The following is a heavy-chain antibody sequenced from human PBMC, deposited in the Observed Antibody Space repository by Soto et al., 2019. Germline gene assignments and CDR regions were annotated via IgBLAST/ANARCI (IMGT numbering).Heavy chain of an antibody. V-gene: IGHV2-5*02. D-gene: IGHD4-17*01. J-gene: IGHJ4*02. CDR3: ARETTVVPLDY. CDR1: GFSLSTSGVG. Sequence: QITLKESGPTLVKPTQTLTLTCTFSGFSLSTSGVGVGWFRQPPGKALEWLALIYWDDDKRYSPSLKSRLTITKDTSKNQVVLTMTNMDPVDTATYYCARETTVVPLDYWGQGTLVTVSS. CDR2: IYWDDDK.